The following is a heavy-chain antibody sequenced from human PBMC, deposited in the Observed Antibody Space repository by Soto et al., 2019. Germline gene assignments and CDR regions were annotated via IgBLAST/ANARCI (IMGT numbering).Heavy chain of an antibody. CDR1: GGSISSGGYS. Sequence: QLQLQESGSGLVKPSQTLSLTCAVSGGSISSGGYSWSWIRQPPGKGLEWIGYIYHSGSTYYNPSLKSRVTISEDRSKNQFSLKLSSVTAADTAVYYCARGHYDFWSVDIVPETYGMDVWGQGTTVTVSS. CDR3: ARGHYDFWSVDIVPETYGMDV. J-gene: IGHJ6*02. CDR2: IYHSGST. V-gene: IGHV4-30-2*01. D-gene: IGHD3-3*01.